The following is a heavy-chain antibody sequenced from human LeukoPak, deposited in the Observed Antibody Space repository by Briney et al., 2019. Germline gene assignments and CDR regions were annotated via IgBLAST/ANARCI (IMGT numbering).Heavy chain of an antibody. CDR1: GYSISSGYY. Sequence: SETLSLTCTVSGYSISSGYYWGWIRQPPGKGLEWIGSIYHSGSTYYNPSLKSRVTISVDTSKNQFSLKLSSVTAADTAVYYCARDYYDSSGAFDYWGQGSLVTVSS. D-gene: IGHD3-22*01. CDR2: IYHSGST. V-gene: IGHV4-38-2*02. CDR3: ARDYYDSSGAFDY. J-gene: IGHJ4*02.